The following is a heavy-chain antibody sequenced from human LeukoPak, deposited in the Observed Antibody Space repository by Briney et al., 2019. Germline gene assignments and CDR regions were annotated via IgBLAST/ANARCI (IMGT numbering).Heavy chain of an antibody. CDR1: GGTFSSYG. CDR3: ARGSTYYDFWSGYYATNP. D-gene: IGHD3-3*01. V-gene: IGHV1-69*01. J-gene: IGHJ5*02. Sequence: SVKVSCKASGGTFSSYGISWVRQAPGQGLEWMGGIIPIFGTANYAQKFQGRVTITADESTSTAYMELSSLRSEDTAVYYCARGSTYYDFWSGYYATNPWGQGTLVTVSS. CDR2: IIPIFGTA.